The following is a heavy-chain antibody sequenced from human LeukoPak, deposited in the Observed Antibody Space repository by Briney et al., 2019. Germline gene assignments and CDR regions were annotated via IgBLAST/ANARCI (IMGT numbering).Heavy chain of an antibody. CDR1: GGTFSSYA. CDR3: ARDMDSSGYYSDAFDI. J-gene: IGHJ3*02. Sequence: ASVKVSCKASGGTFSSYAISWVRQAPGQGLEWMGRIIPILGIANYAQKFQGRVTITADKSTSTAYMELSSLRSEDTAVYYCARDMDSSGYYSDAFDIWGQGTMVTVSS. CDR2: IIPILGIA. V-gene: IGHV1-69*04. D-gene: IGHD3-22*01.